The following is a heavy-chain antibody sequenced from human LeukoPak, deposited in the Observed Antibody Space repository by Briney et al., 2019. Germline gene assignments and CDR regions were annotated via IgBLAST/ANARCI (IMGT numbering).Heavy chain of an antibody. D-gene: IGHD2-2*01. CDR2: IQQDGSGK. V-gene: IGHV3-7*01. Sequence: GGSLRLSCAASGFXFTTYWISWVRQAPGKGLEWVANIQQDGSGKYYVDSVKGRFTISRDNAKNSLYLQMNSLRAEDTAVYYCTTEDNLLSLVYCSSTSCHFDYWGQGTLVTVSS. CDR1: GFXFTTYW. CDR3: TTEDNLLSLVYCSSTSCHFDY. J-gene: IGHJ4*02.